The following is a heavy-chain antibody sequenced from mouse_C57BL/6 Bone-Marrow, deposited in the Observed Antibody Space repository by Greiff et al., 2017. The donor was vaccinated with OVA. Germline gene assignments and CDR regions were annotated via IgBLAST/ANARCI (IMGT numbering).Heavy chain of an antibody. D-gene: IGHD4-1*01. CDR2: ISSGGSYT. CDR3: ARELGRSDAMDY. J-gene: IGHJ4*01. Sequence: EVMLVESGGDLVKPGGSLKLSCAASGFTFSSYGMSWVRQTPDKRLEWVATISSGGSYTYYPDSVKGRFTISRDNAKNTLYLQMSSLKAEDTAMYYCARELGRSDAMDYWGQGTSVTVSS. V-gene: IGHV5-6*02. CDR1: GFTFSSYG.